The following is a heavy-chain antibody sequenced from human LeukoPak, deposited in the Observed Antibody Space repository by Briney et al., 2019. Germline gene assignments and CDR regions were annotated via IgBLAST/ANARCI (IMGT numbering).Heavy chain of an antibody. V-gene: IGHV3-21*01. D-gene: IGHD5-12*01. CDR2: ISSISSYI. CDR1: GFTVSGNY. Sequence: GGSLRLSCAASGFTVSGNYMSWVRQAPGKGLEWVSSISSISSYIYYADSVKGRFTISRDNAKNSVYLQMNSLRAEDTAVYYCARDRDIVAFDYWGQGTLVTVSS. CDR3: ARDRDIVAFDY. J-gene: IGHJ4*02.